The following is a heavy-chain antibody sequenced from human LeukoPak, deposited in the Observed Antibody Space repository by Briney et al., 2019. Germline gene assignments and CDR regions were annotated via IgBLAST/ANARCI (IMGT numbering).Heavy chain of an antibody. CDR3: ARELAVAPGGWLDP. V-gene: IGHV1-18*01. J-gene: IGHJ5*02. CDR1: GYTFTSYG. CDR2: ISAYNGNT. Sequence: ASVKVSCTASGYTFTSYGISWVRQAPGQGLEWMGWISAYNGNTNYAQKLQGRVTMTTDTSTSTAYMELRSLRSDDTAVYYCARELAVAPGGWLDPWGQGTLVTVSS. D-gene: IGHD6-19*01.